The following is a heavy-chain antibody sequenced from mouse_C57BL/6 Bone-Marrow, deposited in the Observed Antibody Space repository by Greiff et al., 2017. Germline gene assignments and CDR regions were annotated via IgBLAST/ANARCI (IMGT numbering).Heavy chain of an antibody. Sequence: QVQLMESGAELVRPGTSVKVSCKASGYAFTNYLIEWVKQRPGQGLEWIGVINPGSGGTNYNEKFKGKATLTADKSSSTAYMQLSSLTSEDSAVYFCASFTTVVYHWYFDVWGTGTTVTVSS. D-gene: IGHD1-1*01. CDR1: GYAFTNYL. V-gene: IGHV1-54*01. CDR2: INPGSGGT. CDR3: ASFTTVVYHWYFDV. J-gene: IGHJ1*03.